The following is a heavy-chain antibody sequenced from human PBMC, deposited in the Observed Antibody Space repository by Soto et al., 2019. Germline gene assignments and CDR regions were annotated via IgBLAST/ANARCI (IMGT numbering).Heavy chain of an antibody. V-gene: IGHV1-69*01. J-gene: IGHJ6*02. CDR3: ARSQGGSSSLDIYYYYYYGMDV. CDR2: IIPFFGTA. D-gene: IGHD2-15*01. CDR1: GGTFSSYA. Sequence: QVQLVQSGAEVKKPGSSVKVSCKAPGGTFSSYAISWVRQAPGQGLEWMGGIIPFFGTAKYAQKFQGRVTMTADESTSTGYMELSSLGSEDTAVYYCARSQGGSSSLDIYYYYYYGMDVWGQGTTVTVSS.